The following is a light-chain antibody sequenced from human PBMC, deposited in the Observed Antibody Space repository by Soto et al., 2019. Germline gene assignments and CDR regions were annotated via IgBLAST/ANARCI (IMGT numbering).Light chain of an antibody. J-gene: IGKJ3*01. CDR1: QSVTNSH. CDR2: GAS. Sequence: EIVLTQSPGSLSLSPGERATLSCRASQSVTNSHLAWYQQKPGQAPRLLIYGASRRAPGIPDRFSGSGFATDFTLTISRLEPEDFAEYYCHYYGSSPRTFGPGTKVDIK. V-gene: IGKV3-20*01. CDR3: HYYGSSPRT.